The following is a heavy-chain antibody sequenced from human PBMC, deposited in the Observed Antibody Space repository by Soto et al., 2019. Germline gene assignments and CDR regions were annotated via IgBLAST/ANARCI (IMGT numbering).Heavy chain of an antibody. V-gene: IGHV4-30-2*05. CDR3: ARVPGP. Sequence: SETPSLTCAVSGGSISSGGYPWSWIRQPPGKGLEWIVYIYHIGSTYYNPSLKSRVTISVDTSKNQFSLKLSSVTAADTAVYYCARVPGPWGQGTLVTVSS. CDR1: GGSISSGGYP. D-gene: IGHD2-2*01. J-gene: IGHJ5*02. CDR2: IYHIGST.